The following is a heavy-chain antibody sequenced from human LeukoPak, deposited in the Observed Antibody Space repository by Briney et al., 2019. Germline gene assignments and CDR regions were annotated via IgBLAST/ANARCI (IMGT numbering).Heavy chain of an antibody. CDR3: ASELQWSFYY. V-gene: IGHV3-48*04. Sequence: GGSLRLSCAASGFTFSSYSMNWVRQAPGKGLEWVSYISSSSSTIYYADSVKGRFTISRDNAKNSLYLQMDSLRAEDTAVYYCASELQWSFYYWGQGTLVTVSS. CDR2: ISSSSSTI. D-gene: IGHD2-15*01. CDR1: GFTFSSYS. J-gene: IGHJ4*02.